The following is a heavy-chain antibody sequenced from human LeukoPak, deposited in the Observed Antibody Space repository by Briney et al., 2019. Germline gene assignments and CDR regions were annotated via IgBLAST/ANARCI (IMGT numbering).Heavy chain of an antibody. CDR1: GGSISIYY. V-gene: IGHV4-4*07. J-gene: IGHJ6*03. Sequence: SETLSLTCTVSGGSISIYYWSWIRQPAGKGLEWVGRIYTSGSTNYNPSLKSRFSMSVDTSKNQFSLKLSSVTAADTAVYYCARDKSGYYNDYYYYYMDVWGKGTTVTVSS. CDR3: ARDKSGYYNDYYYYYMDV. CDR2: IYTSGST. D-gene: IGHD3-3*01.